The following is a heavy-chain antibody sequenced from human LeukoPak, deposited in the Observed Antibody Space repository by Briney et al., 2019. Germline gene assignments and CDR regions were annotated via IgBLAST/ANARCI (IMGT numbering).Heavy chain of an antibody. CDR1: GFTFRSYW. V-gene: IGHV3-7*04. CDR3: AVDGGYNRFDP. CDR2: MNEDGSVK. J-gene: IGHJ5*02. Sequence: GGSLRLSCAASGFTFRSYWMSWVRQAPGKGLEWVANMNEDGSVKNYVVSVKGRFTVSRDNAKSSLYLQMNSLRAEDTAVYYCAVDGGYNRFDPWGQGTLVTVPS. D-gene: IGHD3-16*01.